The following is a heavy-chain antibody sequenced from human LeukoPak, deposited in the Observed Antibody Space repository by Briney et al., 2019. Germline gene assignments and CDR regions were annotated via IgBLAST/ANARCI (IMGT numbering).Heavy chain of an antibody. CDR3: AGKPRDGYNDGRFDF. D-gene: IGHD5-24*01. V-gene: IGHV3-48*03. CDR2: ISTTGRTT. CDR1: GFTFSTYE. J-gene: IGHJ4*02. Sequence: GGSLRLPCAGSGFTFSTYEMNWVRQAPGKGLEWVSYISTTGRTTYYADSVQGRFTMSRDNAKNSVFLQVNSLRADDTAVYYCAGKPRDGYNDGRFDFWGQGTLVTVSS.